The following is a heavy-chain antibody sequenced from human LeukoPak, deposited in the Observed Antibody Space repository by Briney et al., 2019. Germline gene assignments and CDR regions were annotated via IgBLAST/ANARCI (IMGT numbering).Heavy chain of an antibody. CDR1: GYSITRGYY. Sequence: SETLSLTCTVSGYSITRGYYWGWIRQPPGKGLEWIGSIYHSGNTYYNPSLKSRVTISVDTSKNQFSLKLSSVTAADTAVYYCARSVVGVTGAYWGQGTLVTVSS. V-gene: IGHV4-38-2*02. D-gene: IGHD1-26*01. CDR2: IYHSGNT. CDR3: ARSVVGVTGAY. J-gene: IGHJ4*02.